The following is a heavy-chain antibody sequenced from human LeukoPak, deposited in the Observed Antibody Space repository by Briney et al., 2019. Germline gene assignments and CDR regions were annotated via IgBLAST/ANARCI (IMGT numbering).Heavy chain of an antibody. Sequence: PGVSLRLSCSGSGYPLSSYWMHCVRQGPGGGLVCFARINEGVSSTSYAGSVRGRFTISRDNAKNTLYLQMNSLRDEDTALYYCTRDTFGARDSWGQGTLVTVSS. CDR2: INEGVSST. CDR3: TRDTFGARDS. V-gene: IGHV3-74*01. CDR1: GYPLSSYW. J-gene: IGHJ4*02. D-gene: IGHD3-10*01.